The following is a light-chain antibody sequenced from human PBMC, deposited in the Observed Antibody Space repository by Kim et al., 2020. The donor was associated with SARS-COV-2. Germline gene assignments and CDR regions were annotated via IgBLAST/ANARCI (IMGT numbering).Light chain of an antibody. CDR2: GNS. J-gene: IGLJ2*01. Sequence: QRATISCSGSSSHIGAGYDVHWYQQLPGTAPKLLIYGNSNRPSGVPDRFSGSKSGTSASLAITGLQAEDEADYYCQSYDSSLSGVVFGGGTQLTVL. CDR1: SSHIGAGYD. V-gene: IGLV1-40*01. CDR3: QSYDSSLSGVV.